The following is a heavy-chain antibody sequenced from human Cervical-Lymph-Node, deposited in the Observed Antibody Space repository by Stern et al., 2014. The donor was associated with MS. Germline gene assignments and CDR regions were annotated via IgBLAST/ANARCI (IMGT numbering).Heavy chain of an antibody. V-gene: IGHV4-59*08. CDR3: ARRYNPDYYDSSLGVFDI. CDR2: IYYTGTT. CDR1: GGSMRSSY. Sequence: QVQLVESGPGLVKPSETLSLTCSVSGGSMRSSYWSWIRQPPGTGLEWIGYIYYTGTTKYNPSLRSRFPISGKPSKTQSPLMLPSSAAADTAVYYCARRYNPDYYDSSLGVFDIWGQGTVVTVSS. J-gene: IGHJ3*02. D-gene: IGHD3-22*01.